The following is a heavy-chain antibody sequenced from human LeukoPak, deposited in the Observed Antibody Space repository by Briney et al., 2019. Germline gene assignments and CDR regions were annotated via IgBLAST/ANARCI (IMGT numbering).Heavy chain of an antibody. D-gene: IGHD1-26*01. Sequence: GASVKVSCKASGGTFSSYAISWVRQAPGQGLEWMGRIIPILGIASYAQKFQGRVTMTRDTSTSTVYMELSSLRSEDTAVYYCARGGVGADFDYWGQGTLVTVSS. CDR1: GGTFSSYA. CDR3: ARGGVGADFDY. V-gene: IGHV1-69*04. CDR2: IIPILGIA. J-gene: IGHJ4*02.